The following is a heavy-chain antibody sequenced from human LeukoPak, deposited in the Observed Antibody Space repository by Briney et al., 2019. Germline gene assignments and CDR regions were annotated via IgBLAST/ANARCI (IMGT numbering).Heavy chain of an antibody. CDR2: INHSGGT. D-gene: IGHD3-22*01. J-gene: IGHJ4*02. V-gene: IGHV4-34*01. CDR1: GGSFSGYY. Sequence: SETLSLTCAVYGGSFSGYYWSWIRQPPGKGLEWIGEINHSGGTNYNPSLKSRVTISVDTSKNQFSLKLSSVTAADTAVYYCAREDSSEGLDYWGQGTLVTVSS. CDR3: AREDSSEGLDY.